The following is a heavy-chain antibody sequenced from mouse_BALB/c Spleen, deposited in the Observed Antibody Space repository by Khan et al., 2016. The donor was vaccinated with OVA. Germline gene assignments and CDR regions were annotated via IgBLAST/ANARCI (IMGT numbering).Heavy chain of an antibody. V-gene: IGHV1-26*01. CDR2: VNPNNGGT. Sequence: VQLKQSGPDLVKPGASVEISCKASGYSFTGYYIHWVKQSHGKSLEWIGRVNPNNGGTSYNQKFKVKAILTVDKSSNTAYMELRSLTSEDSAVYSCAINHGYFDVWGAGTTVTVSS. J-gene: IGHJ1*01. CDR3: AINHGYFDV. D-gene: IGHD1-1*01. CDR1: GYSFTGYY.